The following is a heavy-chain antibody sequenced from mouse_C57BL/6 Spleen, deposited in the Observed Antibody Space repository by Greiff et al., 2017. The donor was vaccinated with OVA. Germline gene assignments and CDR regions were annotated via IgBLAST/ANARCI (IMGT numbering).Heavy chain of an antibody. CDR2: FYPGSGSI. J-gene: IGHJ4*01. CDR3: AGHEEGLLRSFYAMDY. D-gene: IGHD1-1*01. Sequence: QVQLQQSGAQLVKPGASVKLSCKASGYTFTEYTIHWVKQRPGQGLEWIGWFYPGSGSIKYNEKFKDKATLTAANSSSTVYMERSRLTSEDSAVYFCAGHEEGLLRSFYAMDYWGQGTSVTVSS. CDR1: GYTFTEYT. V-gene: IGHV1-62-2*01.